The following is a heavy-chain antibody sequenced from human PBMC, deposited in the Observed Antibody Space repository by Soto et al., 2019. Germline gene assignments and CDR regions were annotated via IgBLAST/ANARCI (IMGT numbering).Heavy chain of an antibody. CDR2: IYPGDSDT. J-gene: IGHJ4*02. CDR1: GYSFTDYW. Sequence: GESLKISCQGSGYSFTDYWIGWFRQMPGKGLEWLGFIYPGDSDTTYSPSFQGQVKISADKSINTAYLQWSSLKASDTAMYYCARSTERGDFDYWGQGTLVTVSS. CDR3: ARSTERGDFDY. V-gene: IGHV5-51*01. D-gene: IGHD2-8*02.